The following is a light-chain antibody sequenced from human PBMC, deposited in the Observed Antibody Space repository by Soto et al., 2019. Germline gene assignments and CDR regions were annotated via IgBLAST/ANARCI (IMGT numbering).Light chain of an antibody. Sequence: EIVLTQSPATLSLSPGERATLSCRASQSVNNYLAWYQQKPGQAPRLLISDASNRATGIPARFSGSRSGTDFTLTISSLEPEDFAVHYCQHRRSWPPAFGGGTKVEIK. CDR3: QHRRSWPPA. V-gene: IGKV3-11*01. CDR1: QSVNNY. J-gene: IGKJ4*01. CDR2: DAS.